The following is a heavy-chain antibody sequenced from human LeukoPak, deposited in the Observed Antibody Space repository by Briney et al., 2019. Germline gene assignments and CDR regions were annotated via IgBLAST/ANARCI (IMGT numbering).Heavy chain of an antibody. D-gene: IGHD3-3*01. V-gene: IGHV1-2*02. Sequence: GASVKVSCKTSGYTFTGYHVHWVRQAPGQGLEWMGWFNANSGATKYAQKFQGRVTMTRDTSIGTDFMELTSLISDDTAIYYCARDPYDGNNFFDYWGQGTLVTVAS. CDR1: GYTFTGYH. CDR2: FNANSGAT. CDR3: ARDPYDGNNFFDY. J-gene: IGHJ4*02.